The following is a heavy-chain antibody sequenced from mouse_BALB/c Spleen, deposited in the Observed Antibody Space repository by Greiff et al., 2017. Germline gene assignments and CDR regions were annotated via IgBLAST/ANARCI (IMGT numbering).Heavy chain of an antibody. CDR3: TGGNYGGAMDY. V-gene: IGHV1-5*01. CDR1: GYTFTSYW. J-gene: IGHJ4*01. D-gene: IGHD2-1*01. Sequence: EVKLQESGTVLARPGASVKMSCKASGYTFTSYWMHWVKQRPGQGLEWIGAIYPGNSDTSYNQKFKGKAKLTAVTSTSTAYMELSSLTNEDSAVYCCTGGNYGGAMDYWGQGTSVTVAS. CDR2: IYPGNSDT.